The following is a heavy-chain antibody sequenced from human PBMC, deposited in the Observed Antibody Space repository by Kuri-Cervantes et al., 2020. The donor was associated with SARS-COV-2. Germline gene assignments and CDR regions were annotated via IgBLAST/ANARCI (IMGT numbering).Heavy chain of an antibody. CDR1: GFTFSSYG. V-gene: IGHV3-30*02. J-gene: IGHJ3*02. CDR2: IRYDGSNK. D-gene: IGHD3-22*01. CDR3: AKLRAYYYDSSGYYWDDAFDI. Sequence: GGSLRLSCAASGFTFSSYGMHWVRQAPGKGLEWVAFIRYDGSNKYYADSVKGRFTISRDNSKNTLYLQMNSLRAEDTAVYYCAKLRAYYYDSSGYYWDDAFDIWGQGTMVTVSS.